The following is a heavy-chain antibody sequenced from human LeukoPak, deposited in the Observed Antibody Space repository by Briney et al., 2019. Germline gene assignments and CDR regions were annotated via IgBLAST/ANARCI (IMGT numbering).Heavy chain of an antibody. J-gene: IGHJ6*02. D-gene: IGHD3-10*01. Sequence: GGSLRPSCAASGFTFDDYAMHWVRQAPGKGLEWVSGISWNSGSIGYADSVKGRFTISRDNAKNSLYLQMNSLRAEDTALYYCAKATPVGDYYYYGMDVWGQGTTVTVSS. V-gene: IGHV3-9*01. CDR3: AKATPVGDYYYYGMDV. CDR1: GFTFDDYA. CDR2: ISWNSGSI.